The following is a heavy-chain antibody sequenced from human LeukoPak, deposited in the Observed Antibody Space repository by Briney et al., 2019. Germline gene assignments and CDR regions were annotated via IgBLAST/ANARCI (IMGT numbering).Heavy chain of an antibody. CDR3: AKDGAYDWNDKSDY. Sequence: GGSLRLSCAASGFTFSSYSMNWVRQAPGKGLEWVSSISSSSSYIYYADSVKGRFTISRDNAKNSLYLQMSSLRAEDTAVYYCAKDGAYDWNDKSDYWGQGTLVTVSS. V-gene: IGHV3-21*01. D-gene: IGHD1-20*01. CDR1: GFTFSSYS. J-gene: IGHJ4*02. CDR2: ISSSSSYI.